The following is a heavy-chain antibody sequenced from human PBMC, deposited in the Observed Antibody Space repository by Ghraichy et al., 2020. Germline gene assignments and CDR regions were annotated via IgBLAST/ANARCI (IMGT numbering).Heavy chain of an antibody. V-gene: IGHV3-30*02. J-gene: IGHJ4*02. Sequence: GGSLRLSCAASGFSFSSHGIHWVRQAPGKGLEWVSFIRYDGSKTYYADSVKGRFTISRDNSKKTVSLQLNNLRVEDTAIYYCAKEEASTITSLNYWGQGTLVTISS. CDR3: AKEEASTITSLNY. CDR1: GFSFSSHG. D-gene: IGHD1-14*01. CDR2: IRYDGSKT.